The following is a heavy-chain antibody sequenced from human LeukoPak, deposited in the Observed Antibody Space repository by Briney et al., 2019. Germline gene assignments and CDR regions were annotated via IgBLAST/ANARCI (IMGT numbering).Heavy chain of an antibody. CDR1: GYTFTSYY. D-gene: IGHD6-13*01. CDR2: INPSGGST. Sequence: ASVKVSCKASGYTFTSYYMHWVRQAPGQGLEWMGIINPSGGSTSYAQKFQGRVTMTRDTSTSTAYMELRGLRTDDTAVYFCARNGITAADSNYYYYMDVWGKGTTVTVSS. V-gene: IGHV1-46*01. CDR3: ARNGITAADSNYYYYMDV. J-gene: IGHJ6*03.